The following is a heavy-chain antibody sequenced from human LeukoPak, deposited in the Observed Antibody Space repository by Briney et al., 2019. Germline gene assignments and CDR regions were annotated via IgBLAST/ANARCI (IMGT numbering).Heavy chain of an antibody. D-gene: IGHD3-22*01. Sequence: GGSLRLSCAASGFTFSSYSMNWVRQAQGKGLEGASSITSSSSYIYYADSVKGRFTISRDNAKNSLYLQMSSLRAEDTAVYYCARDLIYYDSSGSDYWGQGTLVTVSS. CDR3: ARDLIYYDSSGSDY. J-gene: IGHJ4*02. CDR1: GFTFSSYS. V-gene: IGHV3-21*01. CDR2: ITSSSSYI.